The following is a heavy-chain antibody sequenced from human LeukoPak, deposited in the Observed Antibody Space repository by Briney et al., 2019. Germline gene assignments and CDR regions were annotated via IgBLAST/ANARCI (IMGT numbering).Heavy chain of an antibody. Sequence: GGSLRLSCAASGFTFSSYSMNWVRQAPGKGLEWVSSISSSSSYIYYADSVKGRFTISRDNAKNTLYLQMNSLRAEDTAVYYCARAERGGYCSSTSCSYFDYWGQGTLVTVSS. CDR1: GFTFSSYS. D-gene: IGHD2-2*01. V-gene: IGHV3-21*01. CDR2: ISSSSSYI. CDR3: ARAERGGYCSSTSCSYFDY. J-gene: IGHJ4*02.